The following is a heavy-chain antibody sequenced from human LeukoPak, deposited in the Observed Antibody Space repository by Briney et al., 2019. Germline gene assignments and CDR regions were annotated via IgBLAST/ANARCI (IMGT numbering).Heavy chain of an antibody. V-gene: IGHV1-18*01. D-gene: IGHD3-22*01. CDR2: ISSHNGNT. Sequence: ASVKVSCKASGYTFTSHGFTWVRQAPGQGLEWMGWISSHNGNTKYGQKFQGRVTMTTDTSANTSYMELRSLRSDDTAVYYCARGYYYDSSGYRDAFDIWGQGTMVTVSS. CDR3: ARGYYYDSSGYRDAFDI. CDR1: GYTFTSHG. J-gene: IGHJ3*02.